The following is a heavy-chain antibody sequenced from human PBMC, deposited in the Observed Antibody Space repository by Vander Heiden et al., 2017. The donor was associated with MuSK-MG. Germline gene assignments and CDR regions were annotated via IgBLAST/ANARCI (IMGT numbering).Heavy chain of an antibody. CDR1: GFTFSSYA. Sequence: EVQLLESGVGLVQPGGSLRLSCAASGFTFSSYAMRWVRQGPGKGLEWGSAISGSGGSTYYADAVKGRFTISRDNSKNTLYLQMNSLRAEDTAVYYCAKADSSGWYEVDYWGQGTLVTVSS. CDR3: AKADSSGWYEVDY. CDR2: ISGSGGST. V-gene: IGHV3-23*01. D-gene: IGHD6-19*01. J-gene: IGHJ4*02.